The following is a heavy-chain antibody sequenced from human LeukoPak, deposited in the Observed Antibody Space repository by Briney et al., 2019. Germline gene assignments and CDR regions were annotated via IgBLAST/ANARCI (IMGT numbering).Heavy chain of an antibody. J-gene: IGHJ4*02. Sequence: GGSLRLSRSASGFTFSTYAIHWVRLAPGRGLEYVSGISSNGGSTYYADSVKGRFTISRDNSKNTVYLQMSGLRGGDTAVYYCVRSRVDYTFDYWGQGTLVTVSS. D-gene: IGHD4/OR15-4a*01. CDR3: VRSRVDYTFDY. CDR2: ISSNGGST. CDR1: GFTFSTYA. V-gene: IGHV3-64D*06.